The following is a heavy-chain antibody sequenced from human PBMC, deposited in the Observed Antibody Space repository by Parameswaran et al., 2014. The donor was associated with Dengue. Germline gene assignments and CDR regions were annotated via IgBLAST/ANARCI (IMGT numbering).Heavy chain of an antibody. CDR1: GGSFSGYY. D-gene: IGHD4-17*01. V-gene: IGHV4-34*01. CDR3: ASSTVTRTGVSDY. CDR2: INHSGST. Sequence: SETLSLTCAVYGGSFSGYYWSWIRQPPGKGLEWIGEINHSGSTNYNPSLKSRVTISVDTSKNQFSLKLSSVTAADTAVYYCASSTVTRTGVSDYWGQGTLVTVSS. J-gene: IGHJ4*02.